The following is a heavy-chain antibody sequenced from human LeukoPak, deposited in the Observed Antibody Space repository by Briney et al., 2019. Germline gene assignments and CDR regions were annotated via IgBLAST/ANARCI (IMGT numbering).Heavy chain of an antibody. Sequence: GASVKVSCKASGYTFTSYDINWVRQATEQGLEWMGWMNPNSGNTGYAQKFQGRVTITRNTSISTAYMELSSLRSEDTAVYYCARGPRSIAARPYYYYMDVWGKGTTVTVSS. D-gene: IGHD6-6*01. CDR2: MNPNSGNT. CDR3: ARGPRSIAARPYYYYMDV. V-gene: IGHV1-8*03. J-gene: IGHJ6*03. CDR1: GYTFTSYD.